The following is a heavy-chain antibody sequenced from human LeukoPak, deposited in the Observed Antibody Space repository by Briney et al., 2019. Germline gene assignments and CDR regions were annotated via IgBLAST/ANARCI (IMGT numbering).Heavy chain of an antibody. D-gene: IGHD3-16*01. Sequence: GGSLRLSCAASGFTFSSYAMSWVRQAPGKGLEWVAVISYDGSNKYYADSVKGRFTISRDNSKNTLYLQMNSLRAEDTAVYYCARERWGFDYWGQGTLVTVSS. CDR1: GFTFSSYA. V-gene: IGHV3-30-3*01. CDR3: ARERWGFDY. J-gene: IGHJ4*02. CDR2: ISYDGSNK.